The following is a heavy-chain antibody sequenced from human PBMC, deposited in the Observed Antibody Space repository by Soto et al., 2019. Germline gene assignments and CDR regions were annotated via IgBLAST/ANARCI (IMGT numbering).Heavy chain of an antibody. CDR3: AREQGYGWYRVADY. CDR1: GFTFSSHG. CDR2: FSYDGINK. D-gene: IGHD6-19*01. J-gene: IGHJ4*02. Sequence: QVQLVESGGGVVQPGGSLTLSCAASGFTFSSHGMHWVRLAPGRGLGWVAVFSYDGINKHYGDSVKGRFTISRDNSKNTVSLQMNSLRVEDTAVYYCAREQGYGWYRVADYWGQGTLVTVSS. V-gene: IGHV3-30*03.